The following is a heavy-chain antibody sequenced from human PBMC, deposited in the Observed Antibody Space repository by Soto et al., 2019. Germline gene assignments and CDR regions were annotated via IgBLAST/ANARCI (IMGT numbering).Heavy chain of an antibody. CDR2: INRDGSKK. V-gene: IGHV3-7*05. CDR3: ASDVSPSSSSLYLEAFDI. Sequence: EVQLEESGGDLVQPGGSLRLSCAASGFTLSAYWMTWVRQAPGKGLEWVANINRDGSKKSYLDSVRGRFTISRDNVGKSLGLQMSRLRADNTALDYGASDVSPSSSSLYLEAFDIWGQGTMVTVSS. J-gene: IGHJ3*02. CDR1: GFTLSAYW. D-gene: IGHD6-13*01.